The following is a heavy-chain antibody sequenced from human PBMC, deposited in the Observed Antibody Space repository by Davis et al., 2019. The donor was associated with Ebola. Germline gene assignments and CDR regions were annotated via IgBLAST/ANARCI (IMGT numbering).Heavy chain of an antibody. CDR3: ARARAYNWFDP. CDR1: GGSFSGYY. Sequence: GSLRLSCAVSGGSFSGYYWSWIRQPPGKGLEWIGEINHSGSTNYNPSLKSRVTISVDTSKNQFSLKLSSVTAADTAVYYCARARAYNWFDPWGQGTLVTVSS. J-gene: IGHJ5*02. V-gene: IGHV4-34*01. CDR2: INHSGST.